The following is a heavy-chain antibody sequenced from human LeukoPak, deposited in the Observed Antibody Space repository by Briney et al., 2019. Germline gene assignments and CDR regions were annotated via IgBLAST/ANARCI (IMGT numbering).Heavy chain of an antibody. CDR1: GDTFSGYY. Sequence: ASVKVSCKASGDTFSGYYIHWVRQAPGQGLEWMGWINPNSGGTNYAQKFQGRVTMTRDTSISTAYMELSRLRSDDTAVYYCARDLGYYFDYWGQGTLVTVSS. D-gene: IGHD3-10*01. V-gene: IGHV1-2*02. J-gene: IGHJ4*02. CDR3: ARDLGYYFDY. CDR2: INPNSGGT.